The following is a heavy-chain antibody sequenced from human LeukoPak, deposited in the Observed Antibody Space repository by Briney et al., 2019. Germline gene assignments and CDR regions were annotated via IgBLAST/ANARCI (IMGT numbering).Heavy chain of an antibody. CDR2: ISDSGV. V-gene: IGHV3-23*01. CDR3: AKGADYGSGRVDY. J-gene: IGHJ4*02. D-gene: IGHD6-19*01. CDR1: GFTFSRYA. Sequence: PGGSLRLSCAASGFTFSRYAMTWVRQAPGRGLEWVSTISDSGVYADSVKGRFTISRDNSKNTLYLQMNSLGAEDTAEYYCAKGADYGSGRVDYWGQGTLVTVSS.